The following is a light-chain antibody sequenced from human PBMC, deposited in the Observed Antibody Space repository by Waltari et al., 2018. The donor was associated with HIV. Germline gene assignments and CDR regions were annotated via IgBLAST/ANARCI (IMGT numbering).Light chain of an antibody. V-gene: IGKV4-1*01. CDR3: QQYYSTPPIT. J-gene: IGKJ3*01. Sequence: DIVMTQSPDSLAVSLGERATINCKSSQSVLYSSNNKNYLAWYQQKPGQPPKLLIYWASTRESGVPDRFSGSGSGTDFTLTIISLQAEDVAVYYCQQYYSTPPITFGPGTKVEIK. CDR1: QSVLYSSNNKNY. CDR2: WAS.